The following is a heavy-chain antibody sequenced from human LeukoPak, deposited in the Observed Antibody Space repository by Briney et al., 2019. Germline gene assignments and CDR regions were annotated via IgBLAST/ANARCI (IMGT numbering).Heavy chain of an antibody. J-gene: IGHJ5*02. D-gene: IGHD6-25*01. Sequence: ASVKVSCKASGYTFTGYYMHWVRQAPGQGLEWMGWINPNSGGTNYAQKFQGWVTMTRDTSISTAYMELSRLRSDDTAVYYCARGPFIAAAPNWFDPWGQGTLVTVSS. CDR1: GYTFTGYY. V-gene: IGHV1-2*04. CDR3: ARGPFIAAAPNWFDP. CDR2: INPNSGGT.